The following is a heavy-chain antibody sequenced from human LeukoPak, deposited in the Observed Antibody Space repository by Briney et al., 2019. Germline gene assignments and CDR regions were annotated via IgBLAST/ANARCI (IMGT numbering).Heavy chain of an antibody. V-gene: IGHV4-59*01. Sequence: SETLSLTCTISGDSMSSYYWSWIRQPPGKGLEWIGYISYSGNTDYNPSLKSRVTISVGASKIWFSLRLSSVTAADTAVYYCARNKGRYGSGRVHFDPWGQGTLVTVSS. CDR1: GDSMSSYY. CDR3: ARNKGRYGSGRVHFDP. CDR2: ISYSGNT. D-gene: IGHD3-10*01. J-gene: IGHJ5*02.